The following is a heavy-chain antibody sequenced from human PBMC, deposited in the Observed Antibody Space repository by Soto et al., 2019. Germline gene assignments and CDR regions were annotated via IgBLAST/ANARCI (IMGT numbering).Heavy chain of an antibody. CDR1: VFTFTNHA. Sequence: PGQSLRLSCAASVFTFTNHAMSWFRQAPGKGLEWVADIVGSGNSTYYGDSVKGRFTISRDNSKDTLYLQMNGLRAEDTAVYYCAKDRGGSCCRIDYWGQGTLVTVSS. CDR3: AKDRGGSCCRIDY. D-gene: IGHD2-15*01. J-gene: IGHJ4*02. V-gene: IGHV3-23*01. CDR2: IVGSGNST.